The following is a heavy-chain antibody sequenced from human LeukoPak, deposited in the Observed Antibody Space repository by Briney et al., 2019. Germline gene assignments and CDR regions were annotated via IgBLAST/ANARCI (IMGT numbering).Heavy chain of an antibody. V-gene: IGHV3-48*01. CDR3: ARDFAREFTIDY. CDR1: GFTFSNYN. D-gene: IGHD3-10*01. J-gene: IGHJ4*02. CDR2: ISSSSNII. Sequence: PGGSLRLSCAASGFTFSNYNMHWVRQPPGKGLQWFSYISSSSNIIYYADSVKGRFTISRDNAKNSLFLQMNSLRAEDTAVYYCARDFAREFTIDYWGQGTLVTVSS.